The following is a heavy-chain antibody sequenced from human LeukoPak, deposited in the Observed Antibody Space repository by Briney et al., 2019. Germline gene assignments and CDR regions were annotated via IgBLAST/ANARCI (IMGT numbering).Heavy chain of an antibody. CDR2: IYHSGST. J-gene: IGHJ4*02. CDR3: ARGHFIAAAGGVGNY. CDR1: GVSISSSNW. V-gene: IGHV4-4*02. Sequence: PSETLSLTCAVSGVSISSSNWWSWVRQAPGKGLEWIGEIYHSGSTNYNPSLKSRVTISVDKSKNQFSLKLTSVTAADTAVYYCARGHFIAAAGGVGNYWGQGTLVTVSS. D-gene: IGHD6-13*01.